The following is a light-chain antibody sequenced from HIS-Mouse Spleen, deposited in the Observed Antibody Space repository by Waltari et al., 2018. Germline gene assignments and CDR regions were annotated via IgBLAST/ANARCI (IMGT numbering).Light chain of an antibody. CDR2: DVS. CDR1: SSDVGGYNY. J-gene: IGLJ1*01. V-gene: IGLV2-11*01. Sequence: QSALTQPRSVSGSPGQSVTISCTGTSSDVGGYNYVSWYQQHPGKAPNRMIYDVSKRPSGVPDRFSGSKSCNTASLTISGLQAEDEADYYCCSYAGSYTYVFGTGTKVTVL. CDR3: CSYAGSYTYV.